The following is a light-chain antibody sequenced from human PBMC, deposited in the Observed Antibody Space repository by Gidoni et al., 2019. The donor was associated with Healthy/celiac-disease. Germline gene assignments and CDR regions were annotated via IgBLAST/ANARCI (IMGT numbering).Light chain of an antibody. CDR3: QQLNSYLWT. Sequence: DIQSTQSPSFLSASVGDRVTITCRASQGISSYLAWYQQKPGKAPKLLIYAASTLQSGVPSRFSGSGSGTEFTLTISSLQPEDFATYYCQQLNSYLWTFGQGTKVEIK. CDR2: AAS. V-gene: IGKV1-9*01. CDR1: QGISSY. J-gene: IGKJ1*01.